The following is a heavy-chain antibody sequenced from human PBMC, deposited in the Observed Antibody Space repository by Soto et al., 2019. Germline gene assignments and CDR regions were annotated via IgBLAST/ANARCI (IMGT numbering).Heavy chain of an antibody. CDR1: GFTFSSYG. D-gene: IGHD1-26*01. CDR3: AKDTYSGTYPTDFDY. CDR2: ISYDGGNE. V-gene: IGHV3-30*18. Sequence: QVQLVQSGGGVVQPGRSLRLSCAGSGFTFSSYGIHWVRQAPGKGLEWVALISYDGGNEKYTESVKDRFTISRDDSHNVAYLQMSSLRTEDTAMYYCAKDTYSGTYPTDFDYWGQGSLVTVSS. J-gene: IGHJ4*02.